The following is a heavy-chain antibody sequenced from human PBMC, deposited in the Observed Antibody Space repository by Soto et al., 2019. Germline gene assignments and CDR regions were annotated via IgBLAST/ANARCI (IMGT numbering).Heavy chain of an antibody. V-gene: IGHV3-15*01. Sequence: GGSLRLSCAASGFTFSNAWMSWVRQAPGKGLEWVGRIKSKTDGGTTDYAAPVKGRFTISRDDSKNTLYLQMNSLKTEDTAVYYCTTWTRYCSSTSCFDYWGQGTLVTVSS. CDR2: IKSKTDGGTT. CDR3: TTWTRYCSSTSCFDY. CDR1: GFTFSNAW. J-gene: IGHJ4*02. D-gene: IGHD2-2*01.